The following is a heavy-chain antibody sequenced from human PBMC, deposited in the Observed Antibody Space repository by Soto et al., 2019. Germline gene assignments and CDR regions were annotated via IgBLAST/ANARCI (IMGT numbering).Heavy chain of an antibody. CDR3: AKASAPGGTYFPLWF. J-gene: IGHJ4*02. CDR2: ISGSGGST. Sequence: EVQLLESVGGLVQPGGSLRLSCAASGFTFSSYGMSWVRQAPGKGLEWVSSISGSGGSTYYADSVKGRFTISRDNSKNTLYLQMNSLRAEDTAVYCCAKASAPGGTYFPLWFWGQGTLVTVSS. D-gene: IGHD1-26*01. CDR1: GFTFSSYG. V-gene: IGHV3-23*01.